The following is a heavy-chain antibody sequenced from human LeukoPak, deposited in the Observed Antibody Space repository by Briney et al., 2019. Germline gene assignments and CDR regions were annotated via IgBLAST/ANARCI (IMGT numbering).Heavy chain of an antibody. Sequence: PGGSLRLSCTASGFTLSSYAMSWVRQAPGKGLEWVSAISGSGGSTYYADSVKGRFTISRDNSKNTLYLQMNSLRAEDTAVYYCARDHHWIAVAGRYYYYGMDVWGQGTTVTVSS. D-gene: IGHD6-19*01. CDR1: GFTLSSYA. V-gene: IGHV3-23*01. CDR2: ISGSGGST. J-gene: IGHJ6*02. CDR3: ARDHHWIAVAGRYYYYGMDV.